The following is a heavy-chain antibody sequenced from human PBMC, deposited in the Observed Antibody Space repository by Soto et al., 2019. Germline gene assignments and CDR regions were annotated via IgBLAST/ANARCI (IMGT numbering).Heavy chain of an antibody. D-gene: IGHD2-2*01. J-gene: IGHJ5*02. CDR1: GGSISSYY. V-gene: IGHV4-59*01. Sequence: ASETLSLTCTVSGGSISSYYWSWIRQPPGKGLEWIGHIYYSGSNDYNPSLKSRVTISVDTSKNQFSLKLTSVTAADTAVYYCAIQGPASILNSWFDPWGQGTLVTVSS. CDR2: IYYSGSN. CDR3: AIQGPASILNSWFDP.